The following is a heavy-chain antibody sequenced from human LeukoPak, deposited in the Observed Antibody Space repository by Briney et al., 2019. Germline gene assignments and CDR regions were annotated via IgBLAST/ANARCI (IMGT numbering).Heavy chain of an antibody. V-gene: IGHV3-30*03. CDR1: GFTFNNYG. D-gene: IGHD6-13*01. J-gene: IGHJ4*02. Sequence: GGSLRLSCAGSGFTFNNYGIHWARQAPGKGLEWVAVISFDGSDKYYADSVKGRFTISRDNAKNSLYLQMNSLRAEDTAVYYCARGGRIAAAGTAYFDYWGQGTLVTVSS. CDR2: ISFDGSDK. CDR3: ARGGRIAAAGTAYFDY.